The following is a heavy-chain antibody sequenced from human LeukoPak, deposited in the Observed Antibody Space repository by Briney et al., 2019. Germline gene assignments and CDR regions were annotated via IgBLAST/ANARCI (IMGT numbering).Heavy chain of an antibody. D-gene: IGHD1-7*01. CDR3: AKDRARGGTTDFDY. Sequence: GGSLRLSCAASGFTFSSYAMSWVRQAPGKGLEWVSGISRSGGSTYYADSVKGRFTISRDNSKNTLYLQMNSLRVEDTAVYYCAKDRARGGTTDFDYWGQGTLVTVSS. CDR2: ISRSGGST. V-gene: IGHV3-23*01. CDR1: GFTFSSYA. J-gene: IGHJ4*02.